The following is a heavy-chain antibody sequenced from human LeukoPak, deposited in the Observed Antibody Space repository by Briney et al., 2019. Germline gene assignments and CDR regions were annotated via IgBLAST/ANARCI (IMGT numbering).Heavy chain of an antibody. D-gene: IGHD6-19*01. V-gene: IGHV2-5*02. CDR1: GFSLSTSGVG. CDR3: AHRRRSGWDHDAFAI. J-gene: IGHJ3*02. CDR2: SYWDDDQ. Sequence: SGPTLVNPTSTLTLTCTFSGFSLSTSGVGVGWIRQPPGKALEWPAPSYWDDDQRYSPSLKRRPSVTKDTSQNPVVLTMTNMDPVDTATYYCAHRRRSGWDHDAFAIWGQGTMVTL.